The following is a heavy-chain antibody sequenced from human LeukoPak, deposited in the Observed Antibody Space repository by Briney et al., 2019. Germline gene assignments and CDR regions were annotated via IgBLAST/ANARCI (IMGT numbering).Heavy chain of an antibody. Sequence: PSETLSLTCAVYGGSFSGYYWSWIRQPPGKGLEWIGEINHSGSTNYNPSLKSRVTISVDTSKNQFSLKLSSVTAADTAVYYCARDKNWGSSSWYRIFGAFDIWGQGTMVTVSS. CDR2: INHSGST. V-gene: IGHV4-34*01. D-gene: IGHD6-13*01. CDR1: GGSFSGYY. CDR3: ARDKNWGSSSWYRIFGAFDI. J-gene: IGHJ3*02.